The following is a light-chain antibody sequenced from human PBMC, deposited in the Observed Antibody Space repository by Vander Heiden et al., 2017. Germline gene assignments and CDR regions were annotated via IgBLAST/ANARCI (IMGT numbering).Light chain of an antibody. J-gene: IGLJ1*01. V-gene: IGLV2-8*01. CDR1: SSDVGGYNY. Sequence: QSALTQPPSASGSPGQSVTISCTGTSSDVGGYNYVSWYQQHPGKAPKLMSYEVSKRPSGVPDRFSGSKSGNTASLTVSGLQAEDEADYYCSSYAGSKNSFVFGTGTKVTVL. CDR3: SSYAGSKNSFV. CDR2: EVS.